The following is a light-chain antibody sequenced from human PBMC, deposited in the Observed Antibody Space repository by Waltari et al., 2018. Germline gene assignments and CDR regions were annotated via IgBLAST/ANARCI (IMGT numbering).Light chain of an antibody. CDR3: CSYAGNYIHVL. J-gene: IGLJ2*01. Sequence: QSALPQPASVSGSPGQSLTISCTGTISYVGGYHSVFWYQNHPGKTPKVIIYDVSQRPSGVSNRFSGSKSGNTASLTISGLQPEDEADYFCCSYAGNYIHVLFGGGTKLTVL. CDR1: ISYVGGYHS. CDR2: DVS. V-gene: IGLV2-23*02.